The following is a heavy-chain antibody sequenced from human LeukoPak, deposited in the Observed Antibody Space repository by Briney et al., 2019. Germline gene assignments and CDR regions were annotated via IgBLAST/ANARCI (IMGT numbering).Heavy chain of an antibody. J-gene: IGHJ4*02. D-gene: IGHD1-1*01. V-gene: IGHV1-8*01. CDR1: GYTFINYD. CDR3: TRGRGGTIDRGYMDY. Sequence: GASVKVSCKASGYTFINYDIMWVRQATGQGLEWMGWMNSNTGNTGYAQRFQGRVTMTRDTSRSTAYTELSSLGSEDTAVYYCTRGRGGTIDRGYMDYWGQGTLVTVSS. CDR2: MNSNTGNT.